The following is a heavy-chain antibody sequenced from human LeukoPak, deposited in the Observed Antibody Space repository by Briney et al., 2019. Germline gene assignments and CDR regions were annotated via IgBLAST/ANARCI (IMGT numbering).Heavy chain of an antibody. CDR2: ISGSGGST. J-gene: IGHJ6*02. Sequence: GGSLRLSCAASGFTFSSYAMSWVRQAPGKGLEWVSVISGSGGSTYYADSVKGRFTISRDNSKNTLFLQMNSLGAEDTAVYYCAAPRVGASYYYYDLDVWGQGTTVTVSS. V-gene: IGHV3-23*01. CDR3: AAPRVGASYYYYDLDV. CDR1: GFTFSSYA.